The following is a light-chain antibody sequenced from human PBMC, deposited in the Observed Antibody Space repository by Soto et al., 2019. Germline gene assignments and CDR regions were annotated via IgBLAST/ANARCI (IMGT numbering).Light chain of an antibody. V-gene: IGKV3-15*01. Sequence: EIVMTQSPATLSVSPGERATLSCRASQSVSSNLAWYQQKPGQAPRLLIYGASTRATGIQARFSGSGSGTEFTLTIRSLQSEDFAVYYCQQYNNWPLTFGGGTKVDI. CDR2: GAS. CDR3: QQYNNWPLT. J-gene: IGKJ4*01. CDR1: QSVSSN.